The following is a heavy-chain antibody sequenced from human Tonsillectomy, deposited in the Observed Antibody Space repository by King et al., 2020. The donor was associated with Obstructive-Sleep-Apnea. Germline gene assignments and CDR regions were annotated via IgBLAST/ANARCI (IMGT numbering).Heavy chain of an antibody. J-gene: IGHJ4*02. CDR3: TRDRYYYDSSGSYYFDY. Sequence: VQLVESGGDLVHQGRSLRLSCTASGLTLGDYAMVCFRQDPGRGRDWESFIRSKAYGGPPEYAAFLKGGFTISRDDSKSIAYLQMNSLKTEDTAAYYCTRDRYYYDSSGSYYFDYWGQGTLVTVSS. V-gene: IGHV3-49*03. CDR1: GLTLGDYA. CDR2: IRSKAYGGPP. D-gene: IGHD3-22*01.